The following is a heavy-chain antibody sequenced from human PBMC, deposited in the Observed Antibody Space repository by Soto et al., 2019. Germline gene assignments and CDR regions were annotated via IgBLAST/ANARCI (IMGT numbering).Heavy chain of an antibody. Sequence: SETLSLTCAVYGGSFSGYYWTWIRQPPGKGLEWIGEINHSGSTNYNPSLKSRVTISVDTSKNQFSLKLNSMTAADTAVYYCARHNYGSGSTYFDYWGQGTLVTVSS. D-gene: IGHD3-10*01. CDR1: GGSFSGYY. V-gene: IGHV4-34*01. CDR2: INHSGST. CDR3: ARHNYGSGSTYFDY. J-gene: IGHJ4*02.